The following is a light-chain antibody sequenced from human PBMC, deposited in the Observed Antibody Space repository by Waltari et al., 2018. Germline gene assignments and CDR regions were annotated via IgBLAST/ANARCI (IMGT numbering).Light chain of an antibody. V-gene: IGLV1-44*01. CDR2: SIN. CDR1: SSHIGSNT. CDR3: TTWDDSLNGRV. Sequence: QSVLTQPPSASGTPGQRVTIPCSGSSSHIGSNTVTWYQQLPGTAPKLLIYSINQRPSGVPDRFSGSKSDTSASLAISGLQSEDEADYYCTTWDDSLNGRVFGGGTKLTVL. J-gene: IGLJ3*02.